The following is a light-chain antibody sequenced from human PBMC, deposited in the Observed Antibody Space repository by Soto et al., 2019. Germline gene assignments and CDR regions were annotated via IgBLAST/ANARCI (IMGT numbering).Light chain of an antibody. CDR3: QQYGSSPWR. CDR2: GAS. Sequence: EIVLTQSPGTLSLSPGERATLSCRASQSVSSSYLAWYQQKPGQAPRLLIYGASSRATGIPDSFSGSVSGTDFTLTIRRLEPEDCALYYCQQYGSSPWRFGQGTNVEIK. V-gene: IGKV3-20*01. J-gene: IGKJ1*01. CDR1: QSVSSSY.